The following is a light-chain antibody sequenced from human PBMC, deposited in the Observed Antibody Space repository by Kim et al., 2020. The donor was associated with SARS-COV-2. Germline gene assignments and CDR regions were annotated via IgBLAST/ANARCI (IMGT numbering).Light chain of an antibody. J-gene: IGLJ2*01. CDR2: QDI. Sequence: SYELTQPPSVSVSPGQTASITCSGDKLGDKYACWYQQKPGQSPVLVIYQDIKRPSGIPERFSGPNSGNTATLTISGTQAMDEADYYCQAWDSSTVVFGGGTQLTVL. CDR1: KLGDKY. V-gene: IGLV3-1*01. CDR3: QAWDSSTVV.